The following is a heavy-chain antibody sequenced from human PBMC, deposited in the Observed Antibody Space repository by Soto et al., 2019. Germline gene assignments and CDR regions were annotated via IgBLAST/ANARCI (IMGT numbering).Heavy chain of an antibody. J-gene: IGHJ4*02. CDR3: ARDLQFSDTGG. CDR2: IYHSGST. Sequence: PSETLSLTCTVSGGSISSSDYYWSWIRQHTGKGLEWIGNIYHSGSTNYNPSLKSRVTISVDTSKNQFSLNLSSVTAADTAVYYCARDLQFSDTGGWGQGTLVTVSS. CDR1: GGSISSSDYY. D-gene: IGHD2-8*02. V-gene: IGHV4-31*03.